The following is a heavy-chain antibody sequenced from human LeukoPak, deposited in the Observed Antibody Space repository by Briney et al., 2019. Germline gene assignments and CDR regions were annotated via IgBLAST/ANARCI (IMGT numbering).Heavy chain of an antibody. CDR3: ARLEDTAMAGDY. V-gene: IGHV1-2*02. J-gene: IGHJ4*02. Sequence: GSVKVSCKASGYTFTGYYMHWVRQAPGQGLEWMGWINPNSGDTNYAQKFQGRVTMTRDTSISTAYMELSRLRSDDTAVYYCARLEDTAMAGDYWGQGTLVTASS. CDR2: INPNSGDT. CDR1: GYTFTGYY. D-gene: IGHD5-18*01.